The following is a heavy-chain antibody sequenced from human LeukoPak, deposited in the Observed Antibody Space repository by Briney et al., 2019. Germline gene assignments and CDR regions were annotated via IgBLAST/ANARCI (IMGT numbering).Heavy chain of an antibody. CDR3: ARDKVYYYMDV. J-gene: IGHJ6*03. CDR2: ISSSSSTI. Sequence: GGSLRLSCAASGFTFSSYSMNWVRQAPGKGLEWVSYISSSSSTIYYADSVKGRFTISRDSAKNSLYLQMNSLRVEDTAVYYCARDKVYYYMDVWGKGTTVTVSS. CDR1: GFTFSSYS. V-gene: IGHV3-48*01.